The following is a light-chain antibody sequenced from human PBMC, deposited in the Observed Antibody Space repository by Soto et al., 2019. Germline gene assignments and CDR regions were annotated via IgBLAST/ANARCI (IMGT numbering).Light chain of an antibody. CDR1: SRDIGAYNF. Sequence: QSALTQPASVSGSPGQSITISCTGTSRDIGAYNFISWYQQHPGKAPKLLIYNVSDRPTGVSKRFSGSKSGSAASLTISGLQAEDEADYYCSSYTGITTLGIFGGGTKL. CDR2: NVS. J-gene: IGLJ2*01. V-gene: IGLV2-14*01. CDR3: SSYTGITTLGI.